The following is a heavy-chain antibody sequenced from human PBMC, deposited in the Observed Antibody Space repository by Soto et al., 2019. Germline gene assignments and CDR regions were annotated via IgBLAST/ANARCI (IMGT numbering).Heavy chain of an antibody. Sequence: ASVKVSCKASGGTFSSYAISWVRQAPGQGLEWMGGIIPIFGTANYAQKFQGRVTITADESTSTAYMELSSLRSEDTAVYYCARSDCSSTSCQGYYYYGMDVWGQGTTVTVSS. CDR1: GGTFSSYA. J-gene: IGHJ6*02. CDR3: ARSDCSSTSCQGYYYYGMDV. D-gene: IGHD2-2*01. V-gene: IGHV1-69*13. CDR2: IIPIFGTA.